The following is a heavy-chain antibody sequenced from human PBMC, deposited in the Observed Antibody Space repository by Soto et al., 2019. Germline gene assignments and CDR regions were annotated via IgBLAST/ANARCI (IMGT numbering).Heavy chain of an antibody. D-gene: IGHD6-19*01. CDR1: GGTFSSYA. CDR3: AREVVAGTFDY. Sequence: GASVKVSFKASGGTFSSYAISWVRQAPGQGLEWMGGIIPIFGTANYAQKFQGRVTITADESTSTAYMELSSLRSEDTAVDYCAREVVAGTFDYWGQGNLVTFSS. V-gene: IGHV1-69*13. CDR2: IIPIFGTA. J-gene: IGHJ4*02.